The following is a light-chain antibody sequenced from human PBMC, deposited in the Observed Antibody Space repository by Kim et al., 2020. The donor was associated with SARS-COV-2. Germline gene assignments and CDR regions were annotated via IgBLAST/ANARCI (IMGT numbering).Light chain of an antibody. J-gene: IGKJ1*01. V-gene: IGKV1-5*03. Sequence: SASVGDRVTFTYRASQCISGRVAWYQQKPRKAPKLLVYRASNLQNWVPSRFRRRGSGTEFTLTISSLQPDDFAIYYCQQYDSYWTFGQGTKVDIK. CDR3: QQYDSYWT. CDR2: RAS. CDR1: QCISGR.